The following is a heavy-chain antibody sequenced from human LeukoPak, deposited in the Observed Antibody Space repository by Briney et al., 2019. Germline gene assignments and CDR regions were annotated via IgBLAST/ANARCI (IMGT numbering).Heavy chain of an antibody. CDR3: ARVIVGATNPPWYYMDV. Sequence: GESLKISCKGSGYSFTSYWIGWVRQMPGKGLEWMGIIYPGDSDTRYSPSFQGQVTISADKSISTAYLQWSSLKASDTAMYYCARVIVGATNPPWYYMDVWGKGTTVTVSS. CDR2: IYPGDSDT. D-gene: IGHD1-26*01. V-gene: IGHV5-51*01. CDR1: GYSFTSYW. J-gene: IGHJ6*03.